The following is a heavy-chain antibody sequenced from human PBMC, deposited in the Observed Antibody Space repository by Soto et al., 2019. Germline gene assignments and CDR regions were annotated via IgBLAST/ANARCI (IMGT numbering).Heavy chain of an antibody. CDR1: GLSVNCAPNY. V-gene: IGHV4-61*01. CDR2: IYSSGST. J-gene: IGHJ6*02. D-gene: IGHD2-15*01. Sequence: SDTLNLTCTDSGLSVNCAPNYWSWNQWPPGKRLEWIGFIYSSGSTNYNPSLKSRVTMSVDTSKNQFSLKLRSVIVADTAVYHCARFVRSCSGATCYTRADVWGQGTTVS. CDR3: ARFVRSCSGATCYTRADV.